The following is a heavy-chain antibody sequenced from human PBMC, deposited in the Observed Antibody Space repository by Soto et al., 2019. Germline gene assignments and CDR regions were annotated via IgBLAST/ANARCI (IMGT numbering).Heavy chain of an antibody. CDR2: ILPMFGAV. J-gene: IGHJ6*02. V-gene: IGHV1-69*06. CDR3: ARPKRSGYDRGDSYYPAMAV. D-gene: IGHD3-3*01. Sequence: QMRLVQSGAEVKNSGSSVKVSCKASGGTSSNFVITWVRQVPGQGLEWLGGILPMFGAVKYAQKFQDSLTITADRATTTASMEFGSLRSEDTAAYYCARPKRSGYDRGDSYYPAMAVWGHGTTVKVS. CDR1: GGTSSNFV.